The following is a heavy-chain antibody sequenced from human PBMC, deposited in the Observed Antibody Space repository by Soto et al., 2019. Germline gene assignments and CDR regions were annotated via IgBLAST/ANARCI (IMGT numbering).Heavy chain of an antibody. J-gene: IGHJ4*02. Sequence: GGSLRLSCAASGFTFSSYAMSWVRQAPGKGLEWVSAISGSGGSTYYADSVKGRFTISRDNARNSLFLQMNSLRAEDTAVYYCARNYGNIDYWGQGTLVTVSS. V-gene: IGHV3-23*01. CDR2: ISGSGGST. CDR3: ARNYGNIDY. CDR1: GFTFSSYA. D-gene: IGHD4-17*01.